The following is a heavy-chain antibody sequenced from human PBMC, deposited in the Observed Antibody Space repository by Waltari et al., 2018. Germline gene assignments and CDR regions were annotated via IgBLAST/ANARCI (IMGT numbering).Heavy chain of an antibody. CDR3: ARGRLGGYPQDY. CDR1: GGSISSGGYY. V-gene: IGHV4-31*03. J-gene: IGHJ4*02. D-gene: IGHD3-22*01. CDR2: INHSGST. Sequence: QVQLQESGPGLVKPSQTLSLTCTVSGGSISSGGYYWSWIRQHPGKGLEWIGEINHSGSTNYNPSLKSRVTISVDTSKNQFSLKLSSVTAADTAVYYCARGRLGGYPQDYWGQGTLVTVSS.